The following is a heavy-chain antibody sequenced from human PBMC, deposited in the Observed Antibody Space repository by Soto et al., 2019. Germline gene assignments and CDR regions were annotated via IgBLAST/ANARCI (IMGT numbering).Heavy chain of an antibody. Sequence: SVKVSCKASGYTFTGYYMHWVRQAPGQGLEWMGWINPNSGGTNYAQKFQGRVTMTRDTSISTAYMELSRLRSDDTAVYYCARVKVSGQLGEYYYGMDVWAKGPRSPSP. CDR3: ARVKVSGQLGEYYYGMDV. CDR2: INPNSGGT. CDR1: GYTFTGYY. D-gene: IGHD6-6*01. V-gene: IGHV1-2*02. J-gene: IGHJ6*02.